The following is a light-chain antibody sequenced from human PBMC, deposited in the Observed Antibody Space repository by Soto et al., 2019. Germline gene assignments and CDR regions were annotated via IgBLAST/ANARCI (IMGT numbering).Light chain of an antibody. CDR3: QQYGTSPTT. Sequence: EIVLTQSPGTLSLSPGERATLSCRASQSITSPFFSWYQQKPGQAPSLLIYGTSSRATGIPDRVSGSGSGTDFTLTISRLEPEDFAVYYCQQYGTSPTTFGPGTKVDIK. V-gene: IGKV3-20*01. CDR1: QSITSPF. CDR2: GTS. J-gene: IGKJ3*01.